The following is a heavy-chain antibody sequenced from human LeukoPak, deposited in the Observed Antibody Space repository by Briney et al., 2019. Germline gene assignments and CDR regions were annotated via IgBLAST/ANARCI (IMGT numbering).Heavy chain of an antibody. CDR1: GFTVSSNY. J-gene: IGHJ4*02. CDR3: AKDMYYYDSSGYYWGPYFDY. Sequence: GGSLRLSCAASGFTVSSNYMSWVRQAPGKGLEWVSLIYTGGSTYYADSVKGRFTISRDNSKNTLYLQMNSLRAEDTAVYYCAKDMYYYDSSGYYWGPYFDYWGQGTLVTVSS. V-gene: IGHV3-53*01. D-gene: IGHD3-22*01. CDR2: IYTGGST.